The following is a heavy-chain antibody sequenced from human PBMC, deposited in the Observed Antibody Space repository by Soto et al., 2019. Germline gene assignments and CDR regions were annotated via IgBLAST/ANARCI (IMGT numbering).Heavy chain of an antibody. CDR3: ARGYCSSTSCYSSGYYYYMDV. J-gene: IGHJ6*03. V-gene: IGHV3-21*01. CDR1: GFSFGSYT. CDR2: ISSSTSYI. D-gene: IGHD2-2*01. Sequence: GGSLRLSCAASGFSFGSYTMNWVRQAPGKGLEWLSSISSSTSYIYYADSVKGRFTISRDNAKNSLYLQMNSLRAEDTAVYYCARGYCSSTSCYSSGYYYYMDVWGKGTTVTVSS.